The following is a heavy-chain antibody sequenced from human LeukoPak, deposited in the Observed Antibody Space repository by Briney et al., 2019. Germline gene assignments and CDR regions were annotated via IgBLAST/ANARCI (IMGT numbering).Heavy chain of an antibody. V-gene: IGHV1-8*01. CDR3: ARGFELLWFGEFLTVGHNWFDP. Sequence: ASVKVSCKASGYTFTSYDINWVRQATGQGLEWMGWMNPNSGNTGYAQKFQGRVTMTRNTSISTAYMGLSSLRSEDTAVYYCARGFELLWFGEFLTVGHNWFDPWGQGTLVTVSS. CDR1: GYTFTSYD. D-gene: IGHD3-10*01. J-gene: IGHJ5*02. CDR2: MNPNSGNT.